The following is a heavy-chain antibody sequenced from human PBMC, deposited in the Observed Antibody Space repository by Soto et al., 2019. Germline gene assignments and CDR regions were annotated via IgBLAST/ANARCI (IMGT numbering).Heavy chain of an antibody. CDR1: GFTFSSYG. CDR3: ARVSGTYYHFDY. V-gene: IGHV3-33*01. Sequence: GGSLRLSCAASGFTFSSYGMHWVRQAPGKGLEWVAIIWYDGSNKYYADSVKGRFTVSRDNSENTLYLQMNSLRAEDTAVYYCARVSGTYYHFDYWGQGTQVTVSS. J-gene: IGHJ4*02. D-gene: IGHD1-26*01. CDR2: IWYDGSNK.